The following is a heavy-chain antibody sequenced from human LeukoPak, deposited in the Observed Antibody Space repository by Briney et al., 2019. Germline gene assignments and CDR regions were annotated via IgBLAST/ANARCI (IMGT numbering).Heavy chain of an antibody. J-gene: IGHJ6*03. D-gene: IGHD4-17*01. CDR2: INHSGST. CDR1: GGSFSGYY. V-gene: IGHV4-34*01. Sequence: PSETLSLTCAVYGGSFSGYYWSWIRQPPGKGLEWIGEINHSGSTNYNPSLKSRVTIPVDTSKNQFPLKLSSVTAADTAVYYCAREVTTMIYYYMDVWGQRDHGHRLL. CDR3: AREVTTMIYYYMDV.